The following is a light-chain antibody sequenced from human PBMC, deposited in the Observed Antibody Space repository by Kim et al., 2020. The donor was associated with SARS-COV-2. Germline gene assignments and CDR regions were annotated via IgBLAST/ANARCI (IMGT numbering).Light chain of an antibody. V-gene: IGKV1-39*01. J-gene: IGKJ2*01. CDR2: AAS. Sequence: SLSASVGDRVIITCRASQSISTYLNWFQQKPGKAPKLLIYAASSLQSGVPSRFSGSGSGTDFTLTITSLQPEDFATYYCQQSYSSPRTFGQGTKLEI. CDR1: QSISTY. CDR3: QQSYSSPRT.